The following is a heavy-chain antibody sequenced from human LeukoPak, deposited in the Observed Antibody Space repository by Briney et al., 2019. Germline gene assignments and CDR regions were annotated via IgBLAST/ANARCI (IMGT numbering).Heavy chain of an antibody. D-gene: IGHD5-12*01. CDR3: ARSLATSYYYMDV. Sequence: GGSLRLSCAASGFTFSNYAMHWVRQAPGKGLEWVVVISYDGSNKFYADSVKGRFTISRDNSKNTLHLQMNSLRAEDTAVYYCARSLATSYYYMDVWGKGTTVTVSS. V-gene: IGHV3-30*04. CDR2: ISYDGSNK. CDR1: GFTFSNYA. J-gene: IGHJ6*03.